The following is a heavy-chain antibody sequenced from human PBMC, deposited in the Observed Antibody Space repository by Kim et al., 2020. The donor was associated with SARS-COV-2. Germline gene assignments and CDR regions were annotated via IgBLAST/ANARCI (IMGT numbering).Heavy chain of an antibody. CDR1: GFTFSSYS. J-gene: IGHJ4*02. V-gene: IGHV3-48*04. CDR3: ARRNVFEAFDY. D-gene: IGHD2-21*01. CDR2: ISSSSSTT. Sequence: GGSLRLSCAASGFTFSSYSMNWVRQAPGKGLEWVSYISSSSSTTYYADSVKGRFTISRDNAKNPLYLQMNSLRAEDTAVYYCARRNVFEAFDYWGQGTLVTVSS.